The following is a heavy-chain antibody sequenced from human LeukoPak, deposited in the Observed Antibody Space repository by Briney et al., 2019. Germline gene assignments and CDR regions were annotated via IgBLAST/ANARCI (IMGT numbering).Heavy chain of an antibody. CDR2: IYNDGSTT. D-gene: IGHD3-22*01. V-gene: IGHV3-74*01. J-gene: IGHJ4*02. Sequence: PGGSLRLSCAASGFMFSKSWMHWVRQVPGKGLVWVARIYNDGSTTNYADSVKGRFTISRDNSKNTLYLQMNSLRAEDTAVYYCAKPLYYDSSGYSGGDFDYWGQGTLVTVSS. CDR1: GFMFSKSW. CDR3: AKPLYYDSSGYSGGDFDY.